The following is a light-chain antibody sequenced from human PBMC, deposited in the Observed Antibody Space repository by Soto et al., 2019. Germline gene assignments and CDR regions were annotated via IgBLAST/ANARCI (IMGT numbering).Light chain of an antibody. CDR3: QQSYSPLRT. CDR1: QSISSY. J-gene: IGKJ1*01. Sequence: DIQMTQSPSSLSASVGDRVTITCRSSQSISSYLNWYQQKPGKAPKLLIYAASSLQSGVPSRFSGSGAGTDFPLTISSLQPEDFATYYCQQSYSPLRTFGQGTKVEIK. CDR2: AAS. V-gene: IGKV1-39*01.